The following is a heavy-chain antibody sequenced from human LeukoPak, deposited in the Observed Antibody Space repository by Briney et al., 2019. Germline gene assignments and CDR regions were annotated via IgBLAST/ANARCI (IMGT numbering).Heavy chain of an antibody. J-gene: IGHJ4*02. V-gene: IGHV4-59*11. CDR3: ARVRDSSGYYGHFDY. CDR1: GGSISSHY. CDR2: IYYSGST. Sequence: SETLSPTCTVSGGSISSHYWSWIRQPPGKGLEWIGYIYYSGSTNYDPSLKSRVTISVDTSKNQFSLKLSSVTAADTAMYYCARVRDSSGYYGHFDYWGQGTLVTVSS. D-gene: IGHD3-22*01.